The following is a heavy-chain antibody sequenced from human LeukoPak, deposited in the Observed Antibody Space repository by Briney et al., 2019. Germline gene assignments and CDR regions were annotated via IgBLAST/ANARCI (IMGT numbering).Heavy chain of an antibody. D-gene: IGHD6-19*01. CDR2: IHHSGST. V-gene: IGHV4-39*01. J-gene: IGHJ5*02. Sequence: SETLSLTCTVSGGSISSSTYYWGWIRQPPGKGLEWIGSIHHSGSTYYNPSLKSRVAIFVDTSTNQFSLRLSSVTAADTAVYYCARLPLYSSGLRSIDPWGQGTLVTVSS. CDR1: GGSISSSTYY. CDR3: ARLPLYSSGLRSIDP.